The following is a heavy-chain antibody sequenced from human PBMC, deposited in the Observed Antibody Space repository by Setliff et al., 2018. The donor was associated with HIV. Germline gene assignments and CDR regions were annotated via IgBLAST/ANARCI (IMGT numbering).Heavy chain of an antibody. Sequence: PSETLSLTCTVSGGSISSGSHYWSWIRQPPGKGLEWIAYIYYSGSTNYNPSLKSRATISIDTSKNQFSLKLSSVTAADTAVYYCSRGVWAFDSWDQGTLVTVSS. D-gene: IGHD3-16*01. CDR3: SRGVWAFDS. CDR2: IYYSGST. J-gene: IGHJ4*02. V-gene: IGHV4-61*01. CDR1: GGSISSGSHY.